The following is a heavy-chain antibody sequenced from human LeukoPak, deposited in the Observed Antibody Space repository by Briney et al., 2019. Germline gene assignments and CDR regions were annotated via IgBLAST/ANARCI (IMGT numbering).Heavy chain of an antibody. D-gene: IGHD3-22*01. CDR1: GFTFSSYA. J-gene: IGHJ4*02. V-gene: IGHV3-23*01. CDR3: AKGPYYYDSSGYYDY. CDR2: ISGSGGST. Sequence: GGSLRLSCAASGFTFSSYAMSWVRQAPGKGLEWVSAISGSGGSTHYADSVKGRFTISRDNSKNTLYLQMNSLRAEDTAVYYCAKGPYYYDSSGYYDYWGQGTLVTVSS.